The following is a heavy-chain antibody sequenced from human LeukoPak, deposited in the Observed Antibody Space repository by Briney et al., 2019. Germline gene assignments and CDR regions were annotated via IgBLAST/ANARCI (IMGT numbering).Heavy chain of an antibody. D-gene: IGHD4/OR15-4a*01. Sequence: GGSLRLSCAASGFTFSTHSMNWVRQAPGKGLEWVSSMDSSSGYIYYADSVKGRFTTSRDNAKNSLYLQMNSLTVEDTAVYYCARDANWFDYWGQGTLVTVSS. CDR1: GFTFSTHS. CDR2: MDSSSGYI. V-gene: IGHV3-21*01. CDR3: ARDANWFDY. J-gene: IGHJ4*02.